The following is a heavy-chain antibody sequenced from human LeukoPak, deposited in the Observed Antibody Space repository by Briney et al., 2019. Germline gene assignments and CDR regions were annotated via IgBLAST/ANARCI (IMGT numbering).Heavy chain of an antibody. D-gene: IGHD3-10*01. CDR2: ISAYNGNT. Sequence: ASVKVSCKASGYTFTSYGISWVRQAPGQGLEWMGWISAYNGNTNYAQKLQGRVTMTTDTSTSTAYMELRSLRSDDTAVYYCAREAVTMVRGPLAGGDYFDYWGQGTLVTVSS. V-gene: IGHV1-18*01. J-gene: IGHJ4*02. CDR1: GYTFTSYG. CDR3: AREAVTMVRGPLAGGDYFDY.